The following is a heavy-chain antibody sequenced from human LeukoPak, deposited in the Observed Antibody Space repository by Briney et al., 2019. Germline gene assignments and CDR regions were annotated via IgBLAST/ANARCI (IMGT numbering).Heavy chain of an antibody. CDR1: GFTFDDYG. D-gene: IGHD3-10*01. CDR3: ARENRGIITRPIDN. Sequence: GGSLRLSCAAPGFTFDDYGMSWVRQAPGKGLEWVSGINWNGGSTGYADSVKGRFTISRDNAKNSLSLQMNSLRAEDTAVYYCARENRGIITRPIDNWGQGTLVTVSS. V-gene: IGHV3-20*04. J-gene: IGHJ4*02. CDR2: INWNGGST.